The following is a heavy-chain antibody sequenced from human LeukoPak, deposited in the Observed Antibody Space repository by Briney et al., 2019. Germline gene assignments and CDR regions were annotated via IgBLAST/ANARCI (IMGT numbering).Heavy chain of an antibody. CDR3: ARDRLNLIQLWPIETKYYYAMDV. CDR2: IIPIFGTA. J-gene: IGHJ6*02. D-gene: IGHD1-1*01. Sequence: SVKVSCKASGGTFSSYAISWVRQAPGQGLEWMGGIIPIFGTANYAQKFQGRVTITTDESTSTAYMELSSLRSEDTAVYYCARDRLNLIQLWPIETKYYYAMDVWGQGTTVTVSS. CDR1: GGTFSSYA. V-gene: IGHV1-69*05.